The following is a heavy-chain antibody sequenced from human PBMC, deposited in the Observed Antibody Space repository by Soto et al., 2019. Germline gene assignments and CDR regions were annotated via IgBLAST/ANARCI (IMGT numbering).Heavy chain of an antibody. CDR1: GFSLSTSGVS. CDR3: AHRPSIMGPYDY. J-gene: IGHJ4*02. Sequence: QITLKESGPTLVKPTQTLTLTCTFSGFSLSTSGVSVGWIRQPPGKALEWLALIYWDADKRYSPSLKSRLTIAKDTSKNQVVLTMINMDPVDTATYYCAHRPSIMGPYDYWGQGTLVTVSS. V-gene: IGHV2-5*02. D-gene: IGHD1-26*01. CDR2: IYWDADK.